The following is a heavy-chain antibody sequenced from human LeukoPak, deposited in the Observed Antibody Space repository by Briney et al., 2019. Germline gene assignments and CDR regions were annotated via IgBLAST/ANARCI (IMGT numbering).Heavy chain of an antibody. D-gene: IGHD3-10*01. Sequence: GRSLRLSCVASGFIFSDYAMSWVRQAPGKGLEWVSTISANGGRTEYADSVKGRFTISRDNSRNTVYLQMNSLRAEDTAKYYCAKDVAQDGSGTYYGPHRGQGTLVTVSS. V-gene: IGHV3-23*01. CDR1: GFIFSDYA. J-gene: IGHJ4*02. CDR3: AKDVAQDGSGTYYGPH. CDR2: ISANGGRT.